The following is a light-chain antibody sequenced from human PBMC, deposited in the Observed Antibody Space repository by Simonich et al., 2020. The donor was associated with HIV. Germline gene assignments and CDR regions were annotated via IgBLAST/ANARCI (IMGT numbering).Light chain of an antibody. V-gene: IGKV1-5*03. CDR3: QQYDNLPFT. CDR1: QSISSG. CDR2: KAS. J-gene: IGKJ3*01. Sequence: DIQMTQSPSTLSASVGDRVTITCRASQSISSGLAWYQQKPGNAPKLLIYKASSLKSGVPSRFSGSGSGTEFTLTISSLQPDDFATYFCQQYDNLPFTFGPGTKVDIK.